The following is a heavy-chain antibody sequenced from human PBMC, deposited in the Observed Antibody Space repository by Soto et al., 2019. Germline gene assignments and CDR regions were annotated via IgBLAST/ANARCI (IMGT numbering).Heavy chain of an antibody. V-gene: IGHV1-69*06. Sequence: GASGKVSYKAAGGGFSGDAISWVRQAPGQGLEWMGGIIPIFGTANYAQKFQGRVTITADKSTSTAYMELSSLRSEDTAVYYCARDTIFGVVPSTHGMDVWGQGTTVTVS. CDR1: GGGFSGDA. D-gene: IGHD3-3*01. J-gene: IGHJ6*02. CDR3: ARDTIFGVVPSTHGMDV. CDR2: IIPIFGTA.